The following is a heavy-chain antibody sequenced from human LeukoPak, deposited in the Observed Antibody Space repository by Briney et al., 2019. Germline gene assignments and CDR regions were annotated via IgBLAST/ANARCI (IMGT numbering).Heavy chain of an antibody. CDR2: INPNNGDT. J-gene: IGHJ4*02. V-gene: IGHV1-2*02. D-gene: IGHD3-22*01. Sequence: ASVKVSCKASGYTFTGYYMHWVRQAPGQGLEWMGWINPNNGDTNFAQKFQGRVAMTRDTSMNTVYMELSSLRSDDTAVYYCARRGYELSDLDNWGQGTLVTVSS. CDR1: GYTFTGYY. CDR3: ARRGYELSDLDN.